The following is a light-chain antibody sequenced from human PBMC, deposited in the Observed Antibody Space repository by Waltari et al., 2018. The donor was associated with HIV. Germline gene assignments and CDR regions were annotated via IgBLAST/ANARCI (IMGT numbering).Light chain of an antibody. Sequence: DIQMTQSPSSLSASVGDRVTITCRASQSISTYLNWYQQKPGKAPKPLIYAASKLQSGVPSRFSGSGSGTDFTLTISSLQPEDSATYYCQQNYITPLTFGGGAKVESK. J-gene: IGKJ4*01. CDR1: QSISTY. CDR2: AAS. CDR3: QQNYITPLT. V-gene: IGKV1-39*01.